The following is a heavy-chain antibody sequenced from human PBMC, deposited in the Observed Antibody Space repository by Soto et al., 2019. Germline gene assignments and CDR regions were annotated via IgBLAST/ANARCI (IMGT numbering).Heavy chain of an antibody. CDR1: SGSISSSNW. V-gene: IGHV4-4*02. Sequence: SETLSLTCAVSSGSISSSNWWSWVRQPPGKGLEWIGEIYHSGSTNYNPSLKSRVTISVDKSKDQFSLKLSSVTAADTAVYFCARGAMVRGVRYLDYWGQGTLVTVSS. CDR2: IYHSGST. CDR3: ARGAMVRGVRYLDY. D-gene: IGHD3-10*01. J-gene: IGHJ4*02.